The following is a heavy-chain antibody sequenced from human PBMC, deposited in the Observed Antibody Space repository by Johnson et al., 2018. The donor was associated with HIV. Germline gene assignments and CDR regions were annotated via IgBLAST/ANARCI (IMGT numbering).Heavy chain of an antibody. Sequence: VQLVESGGGVVQPGRSLRLSCAASGFTFSSYAMHWVRQAPGKGLEWVSGISSDGSRTYYANSVKGRFTISRDTAKNTLYLQMGSLSCEDTAVYYCARALSHWGHDALDIWGQGTMVTVSA. CDR2: ISSDGSRT. D-gene: IGHD7-27*01. J-gene: IGHJ3*02. CDR3: ARALSHWGHDALDI. V-gene: IGHV3-64*01. CDR1: GFTFSSYA.